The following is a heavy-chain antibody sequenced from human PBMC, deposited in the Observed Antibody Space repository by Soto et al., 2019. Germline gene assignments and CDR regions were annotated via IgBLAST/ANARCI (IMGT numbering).Heavy chain of an antibody. J-gene: IGHJ6*02. CDR3: ASQQLGPSYYYGMDV. V-gene: IGHV1-69*12. D-gene: IGHD6-6*01. CDR1: GGTFNSYA. Sequence: QVKLVQSGAEVKKPGSSVKVSCKASGGTFNSYAISWVRQAPGQGLEWMGGTIPIFRTADYAQKFQGRVTITADESTSTAYMELSSLRSEDTAVYYCASQQLGPSYYYGMDVWGQGTTVTVSS. CDR2: TIPIFRTA.